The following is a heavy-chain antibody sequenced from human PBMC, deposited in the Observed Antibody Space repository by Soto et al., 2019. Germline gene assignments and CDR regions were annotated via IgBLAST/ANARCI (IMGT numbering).Heavy chain of an antibody. J-gene: IGHJ3*02. V-gene: IGHV4-31*03. CDR3: ARESFYDILTGWAFDI. CDR1: GGSISSGGYY. D-gene: IGHD3-9*01. CDR2: IYYSGST. Sequence: QVQLQELGPGLVKPSQTLFLTCTVSGGSISSGGYYWSWIRQHPGKGLEWIGYIYYSGSTYYNPSLKSRVTISVDTSKNQFSLKLSSVTAADTAVYYCARESFYDILTGWAFDIWGQGTMVTVSS.